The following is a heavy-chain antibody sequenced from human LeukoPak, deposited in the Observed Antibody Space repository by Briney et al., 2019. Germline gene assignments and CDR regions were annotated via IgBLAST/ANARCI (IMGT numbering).Heavy chain of an antibody. CDR3: ARRGTGNWYLDL. V-gene: IGHV4-59*08. Sequence: CETLSLTCTVSGGSISNYYWSWIRQPPGKGLEWIGYIYYSGSTNYNPSLKSRVTISVDTSKNEFSLKLSSVTAADTAVYYCARRGTGNWYLDLWGRGGMRSLSS. CDR1: GGSISNYY. D-gene: IGHD7-27*01. J-gene: IGHJ2*01. CDR2: IYYSGST.